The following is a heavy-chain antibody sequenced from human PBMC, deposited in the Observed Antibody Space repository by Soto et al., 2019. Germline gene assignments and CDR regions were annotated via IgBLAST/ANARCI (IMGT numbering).Heavy chain of an antibody. V-gene: IGHV1-69*13. D-gene: IGHD4-17*01. CDR1: GGTFSSYA. CDR2: IIPIFGTA. Sequence: GASVKVSCKASGGTFSSYAISWVRQAPGQGLEWMGGIIPIFGTANYAQKFQGRVTITADESTSTAYMELSSLRSEDTAVYYCASGFHGDYEQYYYYGMDVWGQGTTVTVSS. J-gene: IGHJ6*02. CDR3: ASGFHGDYEQYYYYGMDV.